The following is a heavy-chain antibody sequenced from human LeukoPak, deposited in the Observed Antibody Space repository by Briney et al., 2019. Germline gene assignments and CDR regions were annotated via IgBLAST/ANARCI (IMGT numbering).Heavy chain of an antibody. Sequence: RGSLRLSCAPSGFTFISYAISWVRPAAGGGLEWVSSVRGSGGSTYYADSVKGRVILSRDTSTNTLYMQMTSLRATDTAVYSCATLPGGVVIITFYFVCWGQGTKVGDSP. D-gene: IGHD3-10*01. V-gene: IGHV3-23*01. CDR2: VRGSGGST. CDR3: ATLPGGVVIITFYFVC. J-gene: IGHJ4*02. CDR1: GFTFISYA.